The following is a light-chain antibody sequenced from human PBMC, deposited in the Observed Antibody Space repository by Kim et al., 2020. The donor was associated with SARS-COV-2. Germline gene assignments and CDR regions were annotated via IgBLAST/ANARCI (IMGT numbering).Light chain of an antibody. J-gene: IGLJ1*01. CDR2: QDS. CDR3: QAWDSSSYV. CDR1: KLGDKY. Sequence: SVSPGQTASITCSGDKLGDKYACWYQQKPGQSPVLVIYQDSKRPSGIPERFSGSNSGNTATLTISGTQAMDEADYYCQAWDSSSYVFGTGTWSPS. V-gene: IGLV3-1*01.